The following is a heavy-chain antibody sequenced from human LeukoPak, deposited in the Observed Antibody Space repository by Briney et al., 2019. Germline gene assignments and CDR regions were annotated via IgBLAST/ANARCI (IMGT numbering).Heavy chain of an antibody. J-gene: IGHJ4*02. V-gene: IGHV3-23*01. CDR1: GFTFSNYA. CDR3: AKEKQRNFDY. Sequence: GGCLRLSCAASGFTFSNYAMSWVRQAPGKGLEWVSGISGSGDNTYFGDSVKGRFTISRDNSKNTLYLQMNSLRDEDTAVYYCAKEKQRNFDYWGQGTLVTVSS. CDR2: ISGSGDNT.